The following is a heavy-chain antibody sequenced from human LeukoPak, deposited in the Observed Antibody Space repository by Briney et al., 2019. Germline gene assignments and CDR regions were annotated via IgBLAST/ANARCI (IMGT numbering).Heavy chain of an antibody. Sequence: GGSLRLSCAASGFTFSSYWMGWVRQAPGKGLEWVANIKQDGSEKYYVDSVKGRFTISRDNAKNSLYLQMNSLRAEDTAVYYCARDGNIIRGAPSDYWGQGTLATVSS. CDR2: IKQDGSEK. CDR3: ARDGNIIRGAPSDY. CDR1: GFTFSSYW. J-gene: IGHJ4*02. V-gene: IGHV3-7*01. D-gene: IGHD3-10*01.